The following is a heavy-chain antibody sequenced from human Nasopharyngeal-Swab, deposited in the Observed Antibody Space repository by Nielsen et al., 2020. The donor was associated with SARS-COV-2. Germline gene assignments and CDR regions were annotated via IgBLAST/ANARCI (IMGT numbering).Heavy chain of an antibody. D-gene: IGHD6-19*01. J-gene: IGHJ4*02. CDR2: IYYSGST. Sequence: WIRQPPGKGLEWIGSIYYSGSTYYNPSLKSRVTISVGTSKNQFSLKLSSVTAADTAVYYCANTQWLGRDYFDYWGQGTLVTVSS. V-gene: IGHV4-39*01. CDR3: ANTQWLGRDYFDY.